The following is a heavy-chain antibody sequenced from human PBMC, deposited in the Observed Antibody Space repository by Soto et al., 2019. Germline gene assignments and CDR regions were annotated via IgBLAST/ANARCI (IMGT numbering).Heavy chain of an antibody. V-gene: IGHV1-69*04. D-gene: IGHD3-16*02. J-gene: IGHJ4*02. Sequence: SVKVSCKASGGTFRNYPINWVRQAPGQGLEWMGSIFPLTDIPDYAQNFQARLTITADKSTSTAYMELSSLTSDDTAMYFCARGPFVVLNYFESWGQGTLVTVSS. CDR3: ARGPFVVLNYFES. CDR1: GGTFRNYP. CDR2: IFPLTDIP.